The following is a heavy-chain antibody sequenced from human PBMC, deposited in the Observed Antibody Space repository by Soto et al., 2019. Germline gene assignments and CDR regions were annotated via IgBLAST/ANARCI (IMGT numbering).Heavy chain of an antibody. CDR3: ARVGGDCSGGSCRPRPNYYYYGMDV. CDR1: GYTFTGYY. Sequence: ASVKVSCKASGYTFTGYYMHWVRQAPGQGLEWMGRINPNSGGTNYAQKFQGRVTMTRDTSISTAYMELSRLRSDDTAVYYCARVGGDCSGGSCRPRPNYYYYGMDVWGQGTTVTVSS. D-gene: IGHD2-15*01. CDR2: INPNSGGT. V-gene: IGHV1-2*06. J-gene: IGHJ6*02.